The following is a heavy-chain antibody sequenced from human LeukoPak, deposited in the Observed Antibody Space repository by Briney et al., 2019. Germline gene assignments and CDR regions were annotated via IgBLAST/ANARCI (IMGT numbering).Heavy chain of an antibody. D-gene: IGHD5-24*01. CDR2: IYPGDFDT. Sequence: GESLKISCKGSGYSFTSYWIGWVRQMPGKGLEWMGIIYPGDFDTRYSPSFQGQVTISADKSISTAYLQWSSLKASDTAMYYCARRGDGYNQGYYFDYWGQGTLVTVSS. V-gene: IGHV5-51*01. CDR3: ARRGDGYNQGYYFDY. CDR1: GYSFTSYW. J-gene: IGHJ4*02.